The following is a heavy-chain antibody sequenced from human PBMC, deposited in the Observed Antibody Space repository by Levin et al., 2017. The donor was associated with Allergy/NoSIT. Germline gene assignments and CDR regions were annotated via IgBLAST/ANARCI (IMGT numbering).Heavy chain of an antibody. J-gene: IGHJ3*02. CDR3: ARVYDYGGQRNVFDI. CDR1: GYTFTTYY. D-gene: IGHD4-23*01. V-gene: IGHV1-2*02. Sequence: PGGSLRLSCRASGYTFTTYYIHWVRQAPGQGLEWMGWLNPHSGGTNYAQKFQGRVTMTRDTSINTAYMEITWLRSDDAAVYYCARVYDYGGQRNVFDIWGQGTMVTVSS. CDR2: LNPHSGGT.